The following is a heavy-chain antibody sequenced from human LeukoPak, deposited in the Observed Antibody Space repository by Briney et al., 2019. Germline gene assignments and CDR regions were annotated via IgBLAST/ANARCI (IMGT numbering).Heavy chain of an antibody. J-gene: IGHJ4*02. CDR3: AKVKGIIVVVPYYFDY. CDR2: ISGSRGST. CDR1: GFTFDDYA. Sequence: GGSLRLSCAASGFTFDDYAMHWVRQAPGKGLEWVSAISGSRGSTYYADSVKGRFTISRDNSKNTLYLQMNSLRAEDTAVYYCAKVKGIIVVVPYYFDYWGQGTLVTVSS. V-gene: IGHV3-23*01. D-gene: IGHD2-21*01.